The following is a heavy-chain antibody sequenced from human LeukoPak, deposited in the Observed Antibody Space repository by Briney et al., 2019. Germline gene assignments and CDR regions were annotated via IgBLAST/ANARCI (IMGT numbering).Heavy chain of an antibody. J-gene: IGHJ4*02. Sequence: NSGGSLRLSCAASRFTFSNAWMSWVRQAPGKGLEWVGCIKSKTDGGTTDYAAPVKGRFTISRDDSKNTLYLQMNSLKTGDTAVYYCTTGGTVTFDYWGQGTLVTVSS. CDR3: TTGGTVTFDY. CDR2: IKSKTDGGTT. D-gene: IGHD4-17*01. CDR1: RFTFSNAW. V-gene: IGHV3-15*01.